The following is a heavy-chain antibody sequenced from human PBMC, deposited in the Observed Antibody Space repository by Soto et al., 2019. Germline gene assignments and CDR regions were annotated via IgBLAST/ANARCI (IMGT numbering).Heavy chain of an antibody. J-gene: IGHJ3*02. CDR3: AKVKTDTVNDAFDI. CDR1: GFTFSSYG. Sequence: GGSLRLSCAASGFTFSSYGMHWVRQAPGKGLEWVAVISYDGSNKYYADSVKGRFTISRDNSKNTLYLQMNSLRAEDTAVYYCAKVKTDTVNDAFDIWGQGTMVTVSS. D-gene: IGHD4-17*01. CDR2: ISYDGSNK. V-gene: IGHV3-30*18.